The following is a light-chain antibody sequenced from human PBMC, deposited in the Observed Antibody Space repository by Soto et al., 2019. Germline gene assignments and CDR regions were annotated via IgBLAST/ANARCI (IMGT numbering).Light chain of an antibody. CDR2: WAS. V-gene: IGKV4-1*01. CDR1: QSVLYSSNNKNY. CDR3: QQYYATPPYT. Sequence: DIVMTQSPDSLAVSLGERATINCKSSQSVLYSSNNKNYLAWYQQKPGQPPKLLIYWASTRESGVPDRFSGSGSGKDFTLTISSLQAEDVAVYYCQQYYATPPYTFGQGTKVEIK. J-gene: IGKJ2*01.